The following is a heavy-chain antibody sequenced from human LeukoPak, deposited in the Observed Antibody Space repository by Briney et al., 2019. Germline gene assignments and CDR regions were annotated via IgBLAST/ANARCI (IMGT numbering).Heavy chain of an antibody. J-gene: IGHJ4*02. V-gene: IGHV3-48*03. D-gene: IGHD3-22*01. Sequence: GGSLRLSCAASGFTFSSYEMNWVRQAPGKGLEWVSYISSSGSTIYYADSVKGRFTTSRDNAKNSLYLQMNSLRAEDTAVYYCARIYDSSDYWGQGTLVTVSS. CDR1: GFTFSSYE. CDR2: ISSSGSTI. CDR3: ARIYDSSDY.